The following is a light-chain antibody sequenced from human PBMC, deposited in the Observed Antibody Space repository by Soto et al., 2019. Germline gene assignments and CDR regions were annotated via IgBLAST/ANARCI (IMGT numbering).Light chain of an antibody. Sequence: QPVLTQPPSVSGSPGQSVTISCTGTSSDVGSYNRVSWYQQPPGTAPKLMIYEVSNRPSGVPDRFSGSKSGNTASLTISGRQAEDEADYYCTSYTGSSTFVVFGGGTKLTVL. CDR3: TSYTGSSTFVV. CDR1: SSDVGSYNR. V-gene: IGLV2-18*02. CDR2: EVS. J-gene: IGLJ2*01.